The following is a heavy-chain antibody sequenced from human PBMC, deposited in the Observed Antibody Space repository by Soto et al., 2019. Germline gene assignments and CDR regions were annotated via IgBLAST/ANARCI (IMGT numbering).Heavy chain of an antibody. J-gene: IGHJ4*02. Sequence: EVQLVESGGGLVQPGRSLRLSCAASGFTFDDYAMHWVRQAPGKGLEWVSGISWNSGSIGYADSVKGRFTISRDNATNSLYLHMNSLRAEDTALYYCATSPHSIAVAGTGDYWGQGTLVTVSS. CDR1: GFTFDDYA. V-gene: IGHV3-9*01. CDR3: ATSPHSIAVAGTGDY. CDR2: ISWNSGSI. D-gene: IGHD6-19*01.